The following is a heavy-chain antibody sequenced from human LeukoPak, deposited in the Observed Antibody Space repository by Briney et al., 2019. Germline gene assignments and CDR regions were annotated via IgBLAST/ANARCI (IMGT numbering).Heavy chain of an antibody. CDR2: IIPIFGTA. V-gene: IGHV1-69*13. CDR1: GGTFSSYA. CDR3: ARDWRYSSSWETFDY. Sequence: GASMKVSCKASGGTFSSYAISWVRQAPGQGLEWMGGIIPIFGTANYAQKFQGRVTITADESTSTAYMELSSLRSEDTAVYYCARDWRYSSSWETFDYWGQGTLVTVSS. J-gene: IGHJ4*02. D-gene: IGHD6-13*01.